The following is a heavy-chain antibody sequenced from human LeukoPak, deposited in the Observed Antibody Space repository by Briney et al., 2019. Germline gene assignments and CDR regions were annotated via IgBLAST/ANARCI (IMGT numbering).Heavy chain of an antibody. V-gene: IGHV3-48*03. CDR3: AKSPGRNVLGY. D-gene: IGHD3-16*01. CDR1: GFTFSSYE. CDR2: ISARGTTI. J-gene: IGHJ4*02. Sequence: GGSLRLSCAASGFTFSSYEMNWVRQAPGKGLEWISYISARGTTIYYADSVEGRFIISRDNTKNSLFLQMNSLRAEDTAVYYCAKSPGRNVLGYGGQGTLVTVSS.